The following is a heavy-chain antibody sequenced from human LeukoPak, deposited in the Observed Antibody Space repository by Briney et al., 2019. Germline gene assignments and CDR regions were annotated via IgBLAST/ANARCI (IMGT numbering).Heavy chain of an antibody. D-gene: IGHD3-10*01. Sequence: GGSLRLSCAASGFTFSSYAMSWVRQAPGKGLEWVSAISGSGGSTYYANSVKGRFTISRDNSKNTLYLQMNSLRAEDTAVYYCAKGYSGSYGSDYYYGMDVWGQGTTVTVSS. CDR2: ISGSGGST. CDR3: AKGYSGSYGSDYYYGMDV. CDR1: GFTFSSYA. V-gene: IGHV3-23*01. J-gene: IGHJ6*02.